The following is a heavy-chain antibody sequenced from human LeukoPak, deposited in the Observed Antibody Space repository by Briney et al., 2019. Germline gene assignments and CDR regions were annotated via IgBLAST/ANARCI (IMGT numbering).Heavy chain of an antibody. CDR1: GFTFTSYT. D-gene: IGHD3-10*01. CDR2: IGSSTGIK. Sequence: GGSLRLSCAACGFTFTSYTMYWVRQAPGNGLEWVSYIGSSTGIKYYADSVKGRFTISRDNANNSVHLQMNSQRDEDTAVYYCARGYYYESGRTYYVDCWGQGTLVTVSS. J-gene: IGHJ4*02. CDR3: ARGYYYESGRTYYVDC. V-gene: IGHV3-48*02.